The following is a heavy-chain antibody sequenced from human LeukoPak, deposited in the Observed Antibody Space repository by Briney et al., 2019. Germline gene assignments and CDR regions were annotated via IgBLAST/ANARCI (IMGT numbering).Heavy chain of an antibody. Sequence: GESLKISCKGSGYSFSSYWISWVRQMPGKGLESMGIIYPGDSDTRYSPSFQGQVTISADKSISTAYLQWSSLKASDTAMYYCARQGSSSAYYYYYMDVWGKGATVTVSS. CDR1: GYSFSSYW. CDR3: ARQGSSSAYYYYYMDV. D-gene: IGHD6-6*01. J-gene: IGHJ6*03. CDR2: IYPGDSDT. V-gene: IGHV5-51*01.